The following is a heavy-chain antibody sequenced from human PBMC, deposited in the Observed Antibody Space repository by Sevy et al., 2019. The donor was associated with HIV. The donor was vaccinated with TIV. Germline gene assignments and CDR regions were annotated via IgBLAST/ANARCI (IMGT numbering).Heavy chain of an antibody. Sequence: GGSLRLSCAASGFTFSDYAIHWVRQAPGKGLEWVAFIWYDGSNKYYTDFVKGRFAISRDNSKNTLYLQMNSLRAEDTAVYYCAKTINSGGGAVPAANYYYYGMDVWGQGTTVTVSS. CDR3: AKTINSGGGAVPAANYYYYGMDV. CDR2: IWYDGSNK. D-gene: IGHD2-2*01. J-gene: IGHJ6*02. V-gene: IGHV3-33*03. CDR1: GFTFSDYA.